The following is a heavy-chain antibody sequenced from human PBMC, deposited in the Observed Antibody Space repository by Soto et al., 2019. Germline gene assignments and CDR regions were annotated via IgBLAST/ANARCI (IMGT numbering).Heavy chain of an antibody. J-gene: IGHJ3*02. CDR1: GGSISSGGYY. CDR2: IYYSGST. CDR3: ATDRRGGDYYDSFEALNI. V-gene: IGHV4-31*03. D-gene: IGHD3-22*01. Sequence: QVQLQESGPGLVKPSQTLSLTCTVSGGSISSGGYYWSWIRQHPGKGLEWIGYIYYSGSTYYNPSLKSRVTISLDTSKNPFSLKLSSGPAADTAVYYCATDRRGGDYYDSFEALNIWGQGTMVTVSS.